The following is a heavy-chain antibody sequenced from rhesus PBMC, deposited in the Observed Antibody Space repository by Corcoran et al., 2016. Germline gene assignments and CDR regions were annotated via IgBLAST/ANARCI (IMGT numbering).Heavy chain of an antibody. J-gene: IGHJ4*01. CDR2: ISNDGSNT. D-gene: IGHD3-28*01. V-gene: IGHV3S5*01. Sequence: EVQLVESGGGLVQPGGSLRLSCAASGFTFSSYGMSWVRQAPGMGLGWVSYISNDGSNTYYADSVKGRFTISRDNSKNTLSLQMNSLRAEDTAVYYCAKVSDSGYMYFDYWGQGVLVTVSS. CDR1: GFTFSSYG. CDR3: AKVSDSGYMYFDY.